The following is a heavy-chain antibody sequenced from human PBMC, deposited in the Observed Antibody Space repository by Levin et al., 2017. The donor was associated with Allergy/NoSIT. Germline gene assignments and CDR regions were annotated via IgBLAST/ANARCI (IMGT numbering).Heavy chain of an antibody. CDR3: ASPVQFLDYYYGLDV. J-gene: IGHJ6*02. Sequence: SVKVSCKASGGTFSNFAFSWVRQAPGQGLEWMGGFIPIFGAPDYAQKFQGRVTITADKSTSTAYMELSSLRSEDTAVYYCASPVQFLDYYYGLDVWGQGTTVTVSS. V-gene: IGHV1-69*06. CDR2: FIPIFGAP. CDR1: GGTFSNFA. D-gene: IGHD4-11*01.